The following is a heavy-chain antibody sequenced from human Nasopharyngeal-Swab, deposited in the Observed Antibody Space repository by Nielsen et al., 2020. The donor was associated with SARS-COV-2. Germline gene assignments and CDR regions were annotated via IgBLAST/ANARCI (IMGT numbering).Heavy chain of an antibody. J-gene: IGHJ4*01. V-gene: IGHV3-21*01. Sequence: GESLKISCAGSGFTFITFPMTGSPQAPGKGLDWAPSIGSSSTYIDYAESVKGRFTISRDNAKNSLSLQMNNLRAEDTALYYCTRDHRGTALYWGRGTLVAVSS. CDR3: TRDHRGTALY. CDR2: IGSSSTYI. CDR1: GFTFITFP. D-gene: IGHD3-10*01.